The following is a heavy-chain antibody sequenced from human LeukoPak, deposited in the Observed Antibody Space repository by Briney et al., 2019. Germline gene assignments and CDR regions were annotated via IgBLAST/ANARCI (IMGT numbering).Heavy chain of an antibody. J-gene: IGHJ6*03. CDR3: ARTYYYGSCYMDV. V-gene: IGHV4-39*07. D-gene: IGHD3-10*01. Sequence: SETLSLTCTVSGGSISSSSYYWGWIRQPPGKGLEWIGSIYYSGSTNYNPSLKSRVTISVDTSKNQFSLKVSSVTAADTAVYYCARTYYYGSCYMDVWGKGTTVTISS. CDR1: GGSISSSSYY. CDR2: IYYSGST.